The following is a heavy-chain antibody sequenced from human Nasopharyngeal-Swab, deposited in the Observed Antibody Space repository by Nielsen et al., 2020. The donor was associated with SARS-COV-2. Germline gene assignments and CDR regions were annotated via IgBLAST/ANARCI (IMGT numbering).Heavy chain of an antibody. CDR1: GYSFRSYG. CDR3: ARDIEEWLVVPSLSFDF. V-gene: IGHV1-18*01. CDR2: ISVYNADT. J-gene: IGHJ4*02. Sequence: ASVKVSCKASGYSFRSYGINCVQQAPAHGLEWMGWISVYNADTNYAQKLQGRVSMTTDTSTSTAYMELRSLRSDDTAVYYCARDIEEWLVVPSLSFDFWGQGTLVTVSS. D-gene: IGHD3-3*01.